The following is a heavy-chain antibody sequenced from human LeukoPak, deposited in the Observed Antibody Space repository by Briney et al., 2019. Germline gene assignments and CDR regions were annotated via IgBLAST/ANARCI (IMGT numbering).Heavy chain of an antibody. CDR3: AKGWAHFDV. D-gene: IGHD1-26*01. CDR1: GFTFSSYL. J-gene: IGHJ2*01. CDR2: VKSDGSST. V-gene: IGHV3-74*01. Sequence: GGSLRLSCAASGFTFSSYLMHWVRQAPGKGLVWVSNVKSDGSSTNYADSVKGRFTISRDNAKNTLYLQMNSLRAEDTAVYYCAKGWAHFDVWGRGTLVTVSS.